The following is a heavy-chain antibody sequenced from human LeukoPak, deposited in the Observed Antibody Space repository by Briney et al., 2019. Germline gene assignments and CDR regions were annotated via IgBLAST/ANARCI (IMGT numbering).Heavy chain of an antibody. D-gene: IGHD2-2*01. CDR3: ARRGYCSSTSCYEYWFDP. CDR1: GGSISSSSYY. V-gene: IGHV4-39*01. J-gene: IGHJ5*02. CDR2: IYYSGST. Sequence: MASETLSLTCTVSGGSISSSSYYWGWIRQPPGKGLEWIGIIYYSGSTYYNPSLKSRLTISVDTSKNQFSLKLSSVTATDTAVYYCARRGYCSSTSCYEYWFDPWGQGTLVTVSS.